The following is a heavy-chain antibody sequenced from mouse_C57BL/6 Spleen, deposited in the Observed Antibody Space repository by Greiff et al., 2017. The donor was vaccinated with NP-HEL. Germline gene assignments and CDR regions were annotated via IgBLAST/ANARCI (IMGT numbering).Heavy chain of an antibody. CDR1: GYTFTSYW. Sequence: QVQLQQPGAELVKPGASVKLSCKASGYTFTSYWMHWVKQRPGQGLEWIGMIHPNSGSTNYNEKFKSKATLTVDTSSSTAYMQLSSLTSEDSAVYYCARVTVYYFDYWGQGTTLTVSS. D-gene: IGHD1-1*01. J-gene: IGHJ2*01. CDR2: IHPNSGST. V-gene: IGHV1-64*01. CDR3: ARVTVYYFDY.